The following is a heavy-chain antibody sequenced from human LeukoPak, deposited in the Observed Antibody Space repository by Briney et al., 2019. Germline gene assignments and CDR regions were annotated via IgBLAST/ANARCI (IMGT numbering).Heavy chain of an antibody. Sequence: GGSLRLSCAASGFTFDDYAMHWVRQTPGKGLEWVSSISWDSGSSVYADSVKGRFTISRDNAKNSFYLQMNSLRPEDTALYYCIKDLRLDLHFDAFDVWGQGTMVTVSS. J-gene: IGHJ3*01. V-gene: IGHV3-9*01. CDR1: GFTFDDYA. D-gene: IGHD1-7*01. CDR2: ISWDSGSS. CDR3: IKDLRLDLHFDAFDV.